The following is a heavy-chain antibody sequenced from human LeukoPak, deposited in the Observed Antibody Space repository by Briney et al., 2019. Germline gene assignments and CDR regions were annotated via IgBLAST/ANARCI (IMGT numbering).Heavy chain of an antibody. D-gene: IGHD3-10*01. J-gene: IGHJ4*02. Sequence: ASVKVSCKASGYTFTSYDINWVRQATGQGLEWMGWMNPNSGNTGYAQKFQGRVTMTRNTSISTAYMELSSLRSEDTAVYYCARGYPYYYGSGYTNDYWGQGTLVTVSS. CDR2: MNPNSGNT. V-gene: IGHV1-8*01. CDR1: GYTFTSYD. CDR3: ARGYPYYYGSGYTNDY.